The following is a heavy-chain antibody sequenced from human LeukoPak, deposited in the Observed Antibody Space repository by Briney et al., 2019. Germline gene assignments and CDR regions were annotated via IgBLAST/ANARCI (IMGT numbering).Heavy chain of an antibody. CDR2: ISSSSSTI. D-gene: IGHD6-19*01. CDR3: AKATPGYSSGWFPPGLDY. CDR1: GFSFSHYN. Sequence: GGSLRLTCAASGFSFSHYNMNWVRQAPGKGLEWVSYISSSSSTIYYADSVKGRFTISRDNSKNTLYLQMNSLRAEDTAVYYCAKATPGYSSGWFPPGLDYWGQGTLVTVSS. V-gene: IGHV3-48*01. J-gene: IGHJ4*02.